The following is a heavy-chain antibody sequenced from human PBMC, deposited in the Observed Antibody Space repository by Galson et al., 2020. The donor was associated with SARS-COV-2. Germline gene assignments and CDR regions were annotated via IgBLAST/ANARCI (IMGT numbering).Heavy chain of an antibody. CDR2: ISGSGKTI. CDR3: ARVGGETVCTSGYYDYFCMDV. D-gene: IGHD2-8*01. Sequence: GESLKISCVGSGFTFSDYEIYWFRQAPGKGLEWVSYISGSGKTIYYADSVKGRFSISRDNAKSSVSLQMNSLRAGDTADYYCARVGGETVCTSGYYDYFCMDVWGKGTTVTVSS. CDR1: GFTFSDYE. V-gene: IGHV3-48*03. J-gene: IGHJ6*03.